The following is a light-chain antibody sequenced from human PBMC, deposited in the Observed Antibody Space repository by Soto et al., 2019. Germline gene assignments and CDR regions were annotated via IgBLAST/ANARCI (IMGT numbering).Light chain of an antibody. CDR3: AGWDDSLNGVI. V-gene: IGLV1-44*01. CDR1: GSNIGSNT. CDR2: SNN. Sequence: QSVLTQPPSASGTPGQRVTISCSGSGSNIGSNTVNWYQQLPGTAPKLLIYSNNQRPSGVPDRFSGSKSGTSASLAISGLQSEDEADYYCAGWDDSLNGVIFGGGTKLTVL. J-gene: IGLJ2*01.